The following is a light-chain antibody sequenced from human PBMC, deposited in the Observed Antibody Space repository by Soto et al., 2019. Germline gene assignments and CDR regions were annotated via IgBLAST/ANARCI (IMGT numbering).Light chain of an antibody. J-gene: IGLJ1*01. CDR2: EVS. CDR1: SSDVGGYNY. CDR3: SSYTSSSIDYV. V-gene: IGLV2-14*01. Sequence: QSALTQPASVSGSPGQSITISCTGTSSDVGGYNYVSWYQQHPGKAPKLMIYEVSNRPSGVSNRFSGSKSGNTASLTISGLQPEDEAAYYCSSYTSSSIDYVFGTGTKVTVL.